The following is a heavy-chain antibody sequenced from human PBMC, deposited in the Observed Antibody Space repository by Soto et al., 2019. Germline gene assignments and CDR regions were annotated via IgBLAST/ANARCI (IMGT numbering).Heavy chain of an antibody. D-gene: IGHD2-2*01. V-gene: IGHV1-46*03. J-gene: IGHJ6*02. CDR1: GYTFTSYY. Sequence: ASVKVSCKASGYTFTSYYMHWVRQAPGQGLEWMGIINPSGGSTSYAQKFQGRVTMTRDTSTSTVYMELSSLRSEDTAVYYCARERCSSTSCYGDYYHYVMDVWGQGSTVTVSS. CDR2: INPSGGST. CDR3: ARERCSSTSCYGDYYHYVMDV.